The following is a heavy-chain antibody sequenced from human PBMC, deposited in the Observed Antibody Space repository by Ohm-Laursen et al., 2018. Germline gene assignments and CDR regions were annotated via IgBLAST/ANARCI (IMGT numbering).Heavy chain of an antibody. V-gene: IGHV4-61*01. Sequence: GTLSLTCTVSGGSVSSGSYYWSWIRQPPGKGLEWIGYIYYSGSTNYNPSLKSRVTISVDTSKNQFSLKLSSVTAADTAVYYCARDIWFGEFNYYYGMDVWGQGTTVTVSS. CDR2: IYYSGST. CDR1: GGSVSSGSYY. J-gene: IGHJ6*02. D-gene: IGHD3-10*01. CDR3: ARDIWFGEFNYYYGMDV.